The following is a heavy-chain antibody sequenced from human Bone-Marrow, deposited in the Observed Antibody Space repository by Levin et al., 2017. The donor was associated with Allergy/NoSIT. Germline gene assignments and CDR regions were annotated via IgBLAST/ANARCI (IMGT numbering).Heavy chain of an antibody. V-gene: IGHV3-23*01. CDR3: VKDVLSYPYY. Sequence: RTGGSLRLSCAASGFTFSSYAMTWVRQAPGKGLEWVSTITSRSGSATYYADSVKGRLTISRDNSKNTLYLQMNSLRAEDTAVYYCVKDVLSYPYYWGQGTLVTVSS. CDR2: ITSRSGSAT. D-gene: IGHD3-10*01. J-gene: IGHJ4*02. CDR1: GFTFSSYA.